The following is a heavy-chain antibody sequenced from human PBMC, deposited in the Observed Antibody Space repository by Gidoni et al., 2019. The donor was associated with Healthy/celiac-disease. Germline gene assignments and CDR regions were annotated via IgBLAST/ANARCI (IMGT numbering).Heavy chain of an antibody. Sequence: QVQLQESGPGLVKPSETLSLTCTVSGGSISSYYWSWIRQPPGKGLEWIGYIYYSGSTNYNPSLKSRVTISVDTSKNQFSLKLSSVTAADTAVYYCARQRKWGYDYVWGSYRPDAFDIWGQGTMVTVSS. CDR1: GGSISSYY. CDR2: IYYSGST. V-gene: IGHV4-59*08. J-gene: IGHJ3*02. CDR3: ARQRKWGYDYVWGSYRPDAFDI. D-gene: IGHD3-16*02.